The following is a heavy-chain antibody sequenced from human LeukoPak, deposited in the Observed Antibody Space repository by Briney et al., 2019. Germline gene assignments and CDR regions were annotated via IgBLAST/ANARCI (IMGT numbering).Heavy chain of an antibody. CDR3: ARLAQGFLEWSYGPMGYYYYMDV. V-gene: IGHV4-38-2*02. J-gene: IGHJ6*03. CDR1: GYSISSGYY. D-gene: IGHD3-3*01. Sequence: PSETLSLTCTVSGYSISSGYYWGWIRQPPGKGLEWIGSIYHSGSTYYNPSLKSRVTISVDTSKNQFSLKLSSVTAADTAVYYCARLAQGFLEWSYGPMGYYYYMDVWGKGTTVTVSS. CDR2: IYHSGST.